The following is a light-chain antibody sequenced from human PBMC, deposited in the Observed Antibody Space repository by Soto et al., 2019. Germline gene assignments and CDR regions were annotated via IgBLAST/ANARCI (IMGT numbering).Light chain of an antibody. J-gene: IGLJ1*01. CDR1: NIGTKR. CDR2: DDS. CDR3: SSYTSSSTYV. V-gene: IGLV3-21*02. Sequence: LTQPPSVSVVPGQTSRITCRGDNIGTKRVHWYQQNSGQAPVVVGLDDSDRPAGNPERFYGSKSGNTASLTISGLQAEDEADYHCSSYTSSSTYVFGTGTKVTVL.